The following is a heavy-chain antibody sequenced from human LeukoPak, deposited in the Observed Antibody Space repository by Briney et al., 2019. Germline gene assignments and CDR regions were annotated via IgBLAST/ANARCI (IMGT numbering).Heavy chain of an antibody. CDR3: ARAGFYASGSYYPPPPPYYGMDV. Sequence: ASVKVSCKASGYTFTDFYLHWVRQAPGQGFEWIGWINPKSGDTNYAQTFQGRVTMTGDRSTGTAYMELNEVTSDDAAVYFCARAGFYASGSYYPPPPPYYGMDVWGQGTTVSVSS. CDR1: GYTFTDFY. J-gene: IGHJ6*02. V-gene: IGHV1-2*02. D-gene: IGHD3-10*01. CDR2: INPKSGDT.